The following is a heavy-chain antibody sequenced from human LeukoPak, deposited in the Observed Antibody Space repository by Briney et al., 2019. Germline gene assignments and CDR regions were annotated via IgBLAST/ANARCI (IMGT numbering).Heavy chain of an antibody. Sequence: SGGSLRLSCAASGFTFSSYGMHWVRQAPGKGLEWVANINQDGGEKYCVDSVKGRFTISRDNAKNSLYLQMNSLRAEDAAVYYCATDYHGYFDYWGQGTLVTVSS. CDR1: GFTFSSYG. D-gene: IGHD1-14*01. CDR2: INQDGGEK. V-gene: IGHV3-7*01. J-gene: IGHJ4*02. CDR3: ATDYHGYFDY.